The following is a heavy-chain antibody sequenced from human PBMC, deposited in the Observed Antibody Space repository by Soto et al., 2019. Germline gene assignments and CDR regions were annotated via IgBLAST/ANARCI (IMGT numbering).Heavy chain of an antibody. CDR2: ITTDKGKT. Sequence: GASVKVSCKTSGYTFTSFGISWVRQAPGQGLEWMGWITTDKGKTNYAQKFQGRVTMTTDTSTSTAYMELRSLRSDDTAVYYCATRSPAFDCWGQGTLVTVSS. CDR3: ATRSPAFDC. J-gene: IGHJ4*02. CDR1: GYTFTSFG. V-gene: IGHV1-18*01.